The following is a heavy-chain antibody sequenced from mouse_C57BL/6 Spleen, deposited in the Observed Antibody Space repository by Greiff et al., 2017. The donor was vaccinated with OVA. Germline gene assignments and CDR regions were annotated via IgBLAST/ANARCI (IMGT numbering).Heavy chain of an antibody. CDR2: ISYDGSN. CDR1: GYSITSGYY. CDR3: ARDDYGVAY. V-gene: IGHV3-6*01. Sequence: VQLQQSGPGLVKPSQSLSLTCSVTGYSITSGYYWNWIRQFPGNKLEWMGYISYDGSNNYNPSLKNRISITRDTSKNQFFLKLNSVTTEDTATYYCARDDYGVAYWGQGTLVTVSA. D-gene: IGHD2-4*01. J-gene: IGHJ3*01.